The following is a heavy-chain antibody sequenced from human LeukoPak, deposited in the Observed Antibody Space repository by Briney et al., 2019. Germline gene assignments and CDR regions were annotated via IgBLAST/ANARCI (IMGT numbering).Heavy chain of an antibody. CDR3: ARVGQLVPDY. CDR2: ISYDGSNK. D-gene: IGHD6-6*01. J-gene: IGHJ4*02. CDR1: GFTFSSYA. V-gene: IGHV3-30*04. Sequence: PGGSLRLSCAAYGFTFSSYAMHWVRQAPGKGLEWVAVISYDGSNKYYADSVKGRFTISRDNSKNTLYLQMNSLRAEDTAVYYCARVGQLVPDYWGQGTLVTVSS.